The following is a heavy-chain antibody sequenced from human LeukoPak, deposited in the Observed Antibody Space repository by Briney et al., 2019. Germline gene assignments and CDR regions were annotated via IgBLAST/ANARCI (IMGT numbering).Heavy chain of an antibody. CDR3: ARAGIRVVVDY. Sequence: SETLSLTYTVSGYSISSGYYWGWIRQPPGKGLEWIGSIYHSGSTYYNPSLKSRVTISVDTSKNQFSLKLSSVTAADTAVYYCARAGIRVVVDYWGQGTLVTVSS. D-gene: IGHD2-15*01. V-gene: IGHV4-38-2*02. J-gene: IGHJ4*02. CDR2: IYHSGST. CDR1: GYSISSGYY.